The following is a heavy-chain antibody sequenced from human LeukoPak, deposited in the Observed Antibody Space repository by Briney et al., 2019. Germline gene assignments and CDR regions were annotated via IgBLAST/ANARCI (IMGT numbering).Heavy chain of an antibody. J-gene: IGHJ4*02. V-gene: IGHV3-23*01. CDR1: GFTFSNYG. D-gene: IGHD6-19*01. CDR2: ISGSGGTS. CDR3: ATGPRLAEAR. Sequence: PGGPLRLSCAASGFTFSNYGMNWVRQAPGKGLEWVSFISGSGGTSYYADSVKGRFTISRDNSRNRLYLQMNSLRAEDTAIYFCATGPRLAEARWGQGTLVTVSS.